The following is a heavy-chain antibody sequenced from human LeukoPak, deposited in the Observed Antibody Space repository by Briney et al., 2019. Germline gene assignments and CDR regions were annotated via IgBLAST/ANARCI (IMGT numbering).Heavy chain of an antibody. CDR3: ARGRQQVTMIVVIMTAVSYYLDV. Sequence: SETLSLTCAVHGGSFSGYYCTWIRHTPEKGLEWIGEMNPSGSTNYNPSLKSRVTISVDTSKNQFSLTLSSVTAADTAVYYCARGRQQVTMIVVIMTAVSYYLDVWGKGTTVTVS. CDR2: MNPSGST. V-gene: IGHV4-34*01. D-gene: IGHD3-22*01. CDR1: GGSFSGYY. J-gene: IGHJ6*03.